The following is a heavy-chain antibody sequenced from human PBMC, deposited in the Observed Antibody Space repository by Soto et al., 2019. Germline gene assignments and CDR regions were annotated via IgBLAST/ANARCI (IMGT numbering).Heavy chain of an antibody. CDR3: AKDSGGVRGVITRYYYYGMDV. V-gene: IGHV3-30*18. CDR2: ISYDGSNK. Sequence: QVQLVESGGGVVQPGRSLRLSCAASGFTFSSYGMHWVRQAPGKGLEWVAVISYDGSNKYYADSVKGRFTISRDNSKNTLYLQMNSLRAEDTAVYYCAKDSGGVRGVITRYYYYGMDVWGQGTTVTVSS. J-gene: IGHJ6*02. CDR1: GFTFSSYG. D-gene: IGHD3-10*01.